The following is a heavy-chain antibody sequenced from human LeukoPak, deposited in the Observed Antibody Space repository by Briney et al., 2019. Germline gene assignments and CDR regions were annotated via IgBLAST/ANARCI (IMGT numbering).Heavy chain of an antibody. Sequence: SETLSLTCAVSGGSLSSYYWSWIRQPPGKGLEWIGYIYYSGSTNYNPSLKSRVTLSLDPPKNQFSLKLSSVTAADTAVYYCAREEQWLVTAFDIWGQGTMVTVSS. CDR3: AREEQWLVTAFDI. D-gene: IGHD6-19*01. CDR1: GGSLSSYY. J-gene: IGHJ3*02. V-gene: IGHV4-59*01. CDR2: IYYSGST.